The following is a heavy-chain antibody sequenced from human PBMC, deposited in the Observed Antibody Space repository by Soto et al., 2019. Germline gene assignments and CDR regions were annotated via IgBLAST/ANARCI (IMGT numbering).Heavy chain of an antibody. V-gene: IGHV2-5*01. CDR3: ARGLATLPVFAFDV. D-gene: IGHD6-6*01. Sequence: SGPTLVNPTQTLTLACSFSGFSFSTSGVGVGWVRQPPGKALEWLALIYWSGDEHYRPSLKSRLTITKDTSKNQVVLIMTNMDPVDTATYYCARGLATLPVFAFDVWGQGTTVTVSS. CDR2: IYWSGDE. J-gene: IGHJ3*01. CDR1: GFSFSTSGVG.